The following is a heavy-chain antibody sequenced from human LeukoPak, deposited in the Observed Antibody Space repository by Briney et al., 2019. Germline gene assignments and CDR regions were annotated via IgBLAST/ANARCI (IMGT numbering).Heavy chain of an antibody. Sequence: GASVKVSCKASGGTFSSYAISWVRQAPGQGLEWMGGIIPIFGTANYAQKFQGRVTITADKSTSTAYMELNSGRSEDTAVYYCARDSLLWFGELLVARWFDPWGQGTLVTVSS. J-gene: IGHJ5*02. V-gene: IGHV1-69*06. CDR2: IIPIFGTA. CDR3: ARDSLLWFGELLVARWFDP. D-gene: IGHD3-10*01. CDR1: GGTFSSYA.